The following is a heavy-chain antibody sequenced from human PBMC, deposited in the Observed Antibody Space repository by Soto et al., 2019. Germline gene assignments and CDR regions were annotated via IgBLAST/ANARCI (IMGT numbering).Heavy chain of an antibody. D-gene: IGHD1-20*01. CDR1: GFTFGDYA. CDR2: IRSKAYGGTT. V-gene: IGHV3-49*04. Sequence: GGSLRLSCTASGFTFGDYAMSWVRQAPGKGLEWVGFIRSKAYGGTTEYAASVKGRFTISRDDSKSIAYLQMNSLKTEDTAVYYCTREGNWNHKEYWYFDLWGRGTLVTVSS. CDR3: TREGNWNHKEYWYFDL. J-gene: IGHJ2*01.